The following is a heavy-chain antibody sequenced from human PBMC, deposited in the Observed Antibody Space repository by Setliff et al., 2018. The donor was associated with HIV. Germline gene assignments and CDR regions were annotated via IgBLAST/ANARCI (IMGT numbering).Heavy chain of an antibody. D-gene: IGHD3-3*01. CDR1: GFTFDDYG. Sequence: GGSLRLSCAASGFTFDDYGMSWVRQAPGKGLEWVSGISWNSGSIGYADSVKGRFTISRDNAKNSLYLQMNSLRAEDMALYYCAKDTSPSYDFWSGFDYWGQGTLVTVSS. CDR3: AKDTSPSYDFWSGFDY. CDR2: ISWNSGSI. V-gene: IGHV3-9*03. J-gene: IGHJ4*02.